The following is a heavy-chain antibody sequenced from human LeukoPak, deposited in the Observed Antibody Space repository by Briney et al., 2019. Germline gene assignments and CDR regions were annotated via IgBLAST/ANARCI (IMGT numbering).Heavy chain of an antibody. CDR1: GYTFTSYY. CDR3: ARVISKWLRYNWFDP. Sequence: ASVKVSCKASGYTFTSYYMHWVRQAPGQGLEWMGIINPSGGSTSYAQKFQGRVTITRDTSASTAYMELSSLRSEDTAVYYCARVISKWLRYNWFDPWGQGTLVTVSS. J-gene: IGHJ5*02. D-gene: IGHD6-19*01. CDR2: INPSGGST. V-gene: IGHV1-46*01.